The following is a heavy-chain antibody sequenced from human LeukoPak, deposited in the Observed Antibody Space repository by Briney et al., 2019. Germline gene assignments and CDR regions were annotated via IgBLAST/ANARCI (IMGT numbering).Heavy chain of an antibody. CDR2: IYYSGST. Sequence: PSETLSLTCTVSGGSISSSSYYWGWIRQPPGKGLEWIGNIYYSGSTYYNPSLKSRVTVSVDTSKNQFSLKLSSVTAADTAVYYCARHQGRQLADYRGQGTLVTVSS. J-gene: IGHJ4*02. D-gene: IGHD6-13*01. CDR1: GGSISSSSYY. V-gene: IGHV4-39*01. CDR3: ARHQGRQLADY.